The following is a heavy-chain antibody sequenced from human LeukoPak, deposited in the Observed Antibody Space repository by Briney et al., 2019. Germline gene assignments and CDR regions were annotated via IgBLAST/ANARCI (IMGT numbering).Heavy chain of an antibody. CDR2: MSTTGGGK. D-gene: IGHD3-22*01. CDR1: GFTFTTYA. Sequence: PGGSLRLSCAASGFTFTTYAMSWVRQAPGKGLEWVSGMSTTGGGKCYADSVKGRFTISRDNSKNTLYLQMNSLRAEDTAVYYCANDGLDYYDTSGYSYFHYWGQGTLVTVSS. J-gene: IGHJ4*02. V-gene: IGHV3-23*01. CDR3: ANDGLDYYDTSGYSYFHY.